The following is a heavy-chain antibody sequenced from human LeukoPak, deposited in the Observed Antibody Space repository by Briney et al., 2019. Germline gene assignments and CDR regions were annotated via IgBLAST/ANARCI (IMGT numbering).Heavy chain of an antibody. D-gene: IGHD1-26*01. CDR3: AREAGDSATTRVDYYYSHYMDV. CDR1: GNTFVDYY. J-gene: IGHJ6*03. V-gene: IGHV1-2*02. CDR2: INPKSGGT. Sequence: ASMKVSCKASGNTFVDYYIHWVRQAPGQGLEWMGWINPKSGGTNYAQKFQGRVTMTRDTSISTAYMDLSRLKSDDTAVYFCAREAGDSATTRVDYYYSHYMDVWGTGTTVTVSS.